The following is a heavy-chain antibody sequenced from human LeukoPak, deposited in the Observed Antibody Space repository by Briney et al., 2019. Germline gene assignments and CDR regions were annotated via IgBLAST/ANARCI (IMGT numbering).Heavy chain of an antibody. Sequence: ASVKVSCKASGYSFTSYYMHWGRQAPGQGLEWLGIIYPNGGSTSYAQKFRGRVTMTRDTSTSTVYMELSSLKSEDTAVYYCAREKDNSGWKNWIDPWGEGTLVTVSS. V-gene: IGHV1-46*01. D-gene: IGHD6-19*01. CDR2: IYPNGGST. CDR3: AREKDNSGWKNWIDP. CDR1: GYSFTSYY. J-gene: IGHJ5*02.